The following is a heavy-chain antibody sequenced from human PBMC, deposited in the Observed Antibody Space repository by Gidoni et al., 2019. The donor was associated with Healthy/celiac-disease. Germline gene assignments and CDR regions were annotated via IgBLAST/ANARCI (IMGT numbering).Heavy chain of an antibody. CDR1: GFTFDDYA. Sequence: EVQLVESGGGLVQPGRSLRLSCAASGFTFDDYAMHWVRQAPGKGLEWVSGISWNSGSIGYSDSVKGRFTISRDNAKNSLYLQMNSLRAEDTALYYCAKDIRTTEGMDVWGQGTTVTVSS. CDR2: ISWNSGSI. CDR3: AKDIRTTEGMDV. V-gene: IGHV3-9*01. J-gene: IGHJ6*02. D-gene: IGHD4-17*01.